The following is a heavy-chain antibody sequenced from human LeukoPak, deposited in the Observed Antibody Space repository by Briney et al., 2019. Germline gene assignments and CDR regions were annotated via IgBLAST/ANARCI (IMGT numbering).Heavy chain of an antibody. V-gene: IGHV3-23*01. D-gene: IGHD6-13*01. CDR3: AKGYSSSWHYFDH. J-gene: IGHJ4*02. Sequence: GRSLRLSCAASGFTFSSYAMHWVRQAPGKGLEWVSGISSSGGSAYYAESVKGRFTISRDNSKNTLYLQMNSLRAEDTAMYHCAKGYSSSWHYFDHWGQGTLVTVSS. CDR2: ISSSGGSA. CDR1: GFTFSSYA.